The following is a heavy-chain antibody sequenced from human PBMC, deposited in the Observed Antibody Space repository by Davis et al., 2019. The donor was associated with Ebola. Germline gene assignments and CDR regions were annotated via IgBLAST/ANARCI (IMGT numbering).Heavy chain of an antibody. D-gene: IGHD6-19*01. CDR1: GFTLAGYA. J-gene: IGHJ4*02. V-gene: IGHV3-23*01. CDR2: MSGTSDNT. CDR3: AVRWLRGIDFDH. Sequence: GESLKISCVASGFTLAGYAMTWVRQAPGKGLEWVSGMSGTSDNTYYGDSVKGRFTIFKDSSKNTLHLQMNSLRAEDTAVYYCAVRWLRGIDFDHWGQGALVTVSS.